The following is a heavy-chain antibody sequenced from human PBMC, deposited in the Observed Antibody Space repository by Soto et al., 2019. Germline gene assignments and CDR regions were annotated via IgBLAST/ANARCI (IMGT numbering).Heavy chain of an antibody. V-gene: IGHV4-39*01. CDR3: ASSPSSSWYFHYYGMDV. Sequence: SETLSLTCSVSGGSITSSAYSWDWIRQPPGKGLEWIGSISYSGSTYYNPSLNSRVTISVDPSKNQLSLKLSSVTAADTALYYCASSPSSSWYFHYYGMDVWGQGTTVTVSS. J-gene: IGHJ6*02. D-gene: IGHD6-13*01. CDR2: ISYSGST. CDR1: GGSITSSAYS.